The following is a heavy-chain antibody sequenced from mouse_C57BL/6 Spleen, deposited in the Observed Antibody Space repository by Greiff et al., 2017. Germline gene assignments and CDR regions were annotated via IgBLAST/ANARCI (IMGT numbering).Heavy chain of an antibody. CDR2: IYPSDSET. V-gene: IGHV1-61*01. D-gene: IGHD4-1*01. CDR3: AREELTGRGYFDV. J-gene: IGHJ1*03. CDR1: GYTFTSYW. Sequence: VQLQQPGAELVRPGSSVKLSCKASGYTFTSYWMDWVKQRPGQGLEWIGNIYPSDSETHYKQKFKDKATLTVDKSSSTAYMQLSSLTSEDSAVYYCAREELTGRGYFDVWGTGTTVTVSS.